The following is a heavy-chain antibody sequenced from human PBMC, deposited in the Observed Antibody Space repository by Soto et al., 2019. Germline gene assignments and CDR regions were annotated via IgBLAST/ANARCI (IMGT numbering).Heavy chain of an antibody. CDR3: ARDPVDTAMVTQLRDYYYGMDV. CDR1: GFTFSSYS. CDR2: ISSSSSTI. J-gene: IGHJ6*02. V-gene: IGHV3-48*02. Sequence: HPGGSLRLSCAASGFTFSSYSMNWVRQAPGKGLEWVSYISSSSSTIYYADSVKGRFTIPRDNAKNSLYLQMNSLRDEDTAVYYCARDPVDTAMVTQLRDYYYGMDVWGQGTTVTVSS. D-gene: IGHD5-18*01.